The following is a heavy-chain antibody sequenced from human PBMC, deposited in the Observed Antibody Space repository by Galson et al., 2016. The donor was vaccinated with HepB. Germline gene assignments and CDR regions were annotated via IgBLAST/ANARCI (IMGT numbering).Heavy chain of an antibody. CDR1: GGSISSGSHY. Sequence: TLSLTCTVSGGSISSGSHYWSWTRQPAGKGLEWIGRIYTSGSTNYNPSLKSQVTISVDTSTNQFSLKLSSVTAADTAVYYCAREYCNGGSCYPGVYWGQGTLVTVSS. J-gene: IGHJ4*02. CDR2: IYTSGST. V-gene: IGHV4-61*02. D-gene: IGHD2-15*01. CDR3: AREYCNGGSCYPGVY.